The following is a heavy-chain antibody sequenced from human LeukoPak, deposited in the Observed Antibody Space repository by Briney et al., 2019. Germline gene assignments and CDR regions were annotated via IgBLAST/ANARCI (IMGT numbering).Heavy chain of an antibody. CDR3: ARGLSAIVY. CDR1: GDSFSNTNYY. V-gene: IGHV4-39*07. CDR2: IHCDGRT. J-gene: IGHJ4*02. D-gene: IGHD2-15*01. Sequence: SETLSLTCTVSGDSFSNTNYYWDWIRQPPGKGLEWIGAIHCDGRTYYNPSLKSRVTISVDTSKNQFSLKLSSVTAADTAVYYCARGLSAIVYWGQGTLVTVSS.